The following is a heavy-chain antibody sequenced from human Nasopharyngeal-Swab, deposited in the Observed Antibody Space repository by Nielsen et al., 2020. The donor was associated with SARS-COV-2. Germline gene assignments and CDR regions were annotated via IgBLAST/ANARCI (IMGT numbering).Heavy chain of an antibody. D-gene: IGHD3-10*01. V-gene: IGHV3-7*01. CDR1: GFTFRDDW. J-gene: IGHJ4*02. Sequence: GGSLRLSCVASGFTFRDDWMSWVRQATAKGLEWVASIKQDGSEKNYVDSVKGRFTISRDNAKNSLFLQMDSLRTEDTAFYYCARVGGRTSPMGSWGQGTLVTVSS. CDR2: IKQDGSEK. CDR3: ARVGGRTSPMGS.